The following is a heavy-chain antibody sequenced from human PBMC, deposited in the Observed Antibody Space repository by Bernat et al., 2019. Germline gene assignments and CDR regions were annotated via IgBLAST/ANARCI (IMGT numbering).Heavy chain of an antibody. Sequence: EVQLLESGGGLVQPGGSLRLSCAASAFTFTSYAMSWVRQAPGKGLEWVSAIGGSGGSTYCADSVKGRFTISRDNSKNTLYLQMNSLRAEDTAVYYCAKSPGDYFGPDAFDIWGQGTMVTVSS. V-gene: IGHV3-23*01. CDR3: AKSPGDYFGPDAFDI. CDR2: IGGSGGST. CDR1: AFTFTSYA. D-gene: IGHD4-17*01. J-gene: IGHJ3*02.